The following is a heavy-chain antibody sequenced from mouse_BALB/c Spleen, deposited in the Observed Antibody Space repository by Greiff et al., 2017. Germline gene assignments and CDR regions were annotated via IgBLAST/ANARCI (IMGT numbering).Heavy chain of an antibody. CDR3: ASVGGTFDY. Sequence: EVMLVESGGGLVQPGGSRKLSCAASGFTFSSFGMHWVRQAPEKGLEWVAYISSGSSTIYYADTVKGRFTISRDNPKNTLFLQMTSLRSEDTAMYYCASVGGTFDYWGQGTTLTVSS. CDR2: ISSGSSTI. D-gene: IGHD3-1*01. V-gene: IGHV5-17*02. CDR1: GFTFSSFG. J-gene: IGHJ2*01.